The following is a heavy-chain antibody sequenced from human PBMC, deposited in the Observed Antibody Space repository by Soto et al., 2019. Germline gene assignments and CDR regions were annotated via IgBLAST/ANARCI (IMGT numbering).Heavy chain of an antibody. D-gene: IGHD2-21*01. CDR1: GFTFNSYT. V-gene: IGHV3-30-3*01. CDR2: ISFDGSKK. CDR3: ASGRRFGNCYNLGFDY. J-gene: IGHJ4*02. Sequence: QVQLVESGGGVVQPGRSLRLSCAASGFTFNSYTMHWVRQAPGKGLEWVAAISFDGSKKYYADSVKDRFTVSRDNSKNPLDVQMNSLRPEDTAVYYCASGRRFGNCYNLGFDYWGQGTLVTVSS.